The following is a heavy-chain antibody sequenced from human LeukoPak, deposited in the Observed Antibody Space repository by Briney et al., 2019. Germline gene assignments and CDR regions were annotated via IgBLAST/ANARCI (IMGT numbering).Heavy chain of an antibody. CDR3: ARDWVAGVPFDAFDI. J-gene: IGHJ3*02. CDR1: GFTLSNYW. D-gene: IGHD3-10*01. V-gene: IGHV3-7*01. Sequence: GGSLRLSCVASGFTLSNYWMSWVRQAPGKGLEWVANIKEDGSEKCYVGYVKGRFTISRDNAKNSLYLHMDSLTAEDTAIYYCARDWVAGVPFDAFDIWGQGPMVSVSS. CDR2: IKEDGSEK.